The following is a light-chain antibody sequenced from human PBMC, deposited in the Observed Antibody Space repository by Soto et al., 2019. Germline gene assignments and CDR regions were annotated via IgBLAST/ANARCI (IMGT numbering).Light chain of an antibody. V-gene: IGKV3-15*01. Sequence: IVLTQSPATLSVSPGERATLSCRAGQGLTTSFAWYQQKSGQAPRLLIYDVSTRATGVPARFSGTGSETDFTLTISGLQSDDSAVYFCQQYNNWPFSFGQGTRLEIK. J-gene: IGKJ5*01. CDR1: QGLTTS. CDR2: DVS. CDR3: QQYNNWPFS.